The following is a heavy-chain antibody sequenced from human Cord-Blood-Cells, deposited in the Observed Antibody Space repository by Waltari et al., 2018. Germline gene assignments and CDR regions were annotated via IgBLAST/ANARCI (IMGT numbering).Heavy chain of an antibody. Sequence: EVQLLESGGGLVQPGGSLRLSCAASGFTFSSYAMSWVRQAPGKGLEWVSAISVGVGSTHYADPVKGRFTISRDNSKTTLYLQMNSLRAEDTAVYYCAKEVGATSSSWTDYWGQGTLVTVSS. V-gene: IGHV3-23*01. D-gene: IGHD6-13*01. J-gene: IGHJ4*02. CDR2: ISVGVGST. CDR1: GFTFSSYA. CDR3: AKEVGATSSSWTDY.